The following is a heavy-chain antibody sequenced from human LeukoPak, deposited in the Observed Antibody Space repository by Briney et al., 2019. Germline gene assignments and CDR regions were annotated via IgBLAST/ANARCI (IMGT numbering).Heavy chain of an antibody. CDR2: ISGAGSRT. CDR1: GFTFDNYV. Sequence: GGSLRLSCAASGFTFDNYVMNWVRQAPGKGLEWVSSISGAGSRTYYADSVEGRFTISRDNSKNTLSLQMNNLRAEDTVVYYCAKDRGAYDAFDHWGQGTLVTVSS. V-gene: IGHV3-23*01. D-gene: IGHD3-22*01. J-gene: IGHJ4*02. CDR3: AKDRGAYDAFDH.